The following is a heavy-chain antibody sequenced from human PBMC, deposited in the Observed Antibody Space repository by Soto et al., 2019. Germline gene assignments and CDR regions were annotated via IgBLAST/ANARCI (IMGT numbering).Heavy chain of an antibody. J-gene: IGHJ4*02. CDR1: VFTFSSYA. D-gene: IGHD5-18*01. Sequence: WWSLRLSCSASVFTFSSYAMSWCRQAPGKGLEWVSAISGSGANTYYTDSVKGRFTISRDNFKNTLYLQMNSLRAEDSAMFYCVRERSGYSYADSWGQGTLVTVSS. V-gene: IGHV3-23*01. CDR2: ISGSGANT. CDR3: VRERSGYSYADS.